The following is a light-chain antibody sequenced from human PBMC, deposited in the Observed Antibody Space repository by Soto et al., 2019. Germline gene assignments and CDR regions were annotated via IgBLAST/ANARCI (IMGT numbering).Light chain of an antibody. J-gene: IGLJ2*01. CDR2: VVS. CDR3: QVWDSSSDHVV. V-gene: IGLV3-21*02. Sequence: SYELTQPPSVSVAPGQTARITCGGTNIGSKSINWYQQKPGQAPVLVVYVVSDRPTGIPERFSGSNSGNTATLTISRVEAGDEADYYCQVWDSSSDHVVFGGGTQLTVL. CDR1: NIGSKS.